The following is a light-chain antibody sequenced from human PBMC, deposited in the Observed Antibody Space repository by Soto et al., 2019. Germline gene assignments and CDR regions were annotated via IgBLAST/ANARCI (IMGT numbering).Light chain of an antibody. CDR3: MQALQTPVT. J-gene: IGKJ4*01. CDR1: QSLLHSNGYYC. V-gene: IGKV2-28*01. CDR2: LGS. Sequence: DLAMTQSPLSLPVTPGEPASISCRSSQSLLHSNGYYCLDWYLQKPGQSPQLLIYLGSTRASGVPDRFSGSGSGTDFTLKISRVEAEDVGVYYCMQALQTPVTFGGGTKVEIK.